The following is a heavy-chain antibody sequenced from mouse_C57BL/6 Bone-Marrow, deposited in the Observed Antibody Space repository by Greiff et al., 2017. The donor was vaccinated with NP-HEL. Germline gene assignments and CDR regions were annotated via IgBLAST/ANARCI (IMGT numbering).Heavy chain of an antibody. CDR1: GYTFTSYW. D-gene: IGHD1-1*01. Sequence: VQLQQPGAELVMPGASVKLSCKASGYTFTSYWMHWVKQRPGQGLEWIGEIDPSDSYTNYNQKFKGKSTLTVDNSSSTAYMQLSSLTSEDSAVYYCARGATVRDFDYWGQGTTLTVSS. CDR3: ARGATVRDFDY. CDR2: IDPSDSYT. J-gene: IGHJ2*01. V-gene: IGHV1-69*01.